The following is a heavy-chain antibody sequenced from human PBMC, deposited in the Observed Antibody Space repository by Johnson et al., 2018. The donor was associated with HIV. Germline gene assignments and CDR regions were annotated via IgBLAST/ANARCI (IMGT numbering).Heavy chain of an antibody. CDR3: ARVISDYEWAFDI. J-gene: IGHJ3*02. CDR1: GFTFSSYA. D-gene: IGHD4-17*01. V-gene: IGHV3-66*01. Sequence: VQLVESGGGLVQPGGSLRLSCAASGFTFSSYAMSWVRQAPGKGLEWVSVIYSGGSTYYADSVKGRFTISRDNSKNTLYLQMNSLRAEDTAVYYCARVISDYEWAFDIWGQGTMVTVSS. CDR2: IYSGGST.